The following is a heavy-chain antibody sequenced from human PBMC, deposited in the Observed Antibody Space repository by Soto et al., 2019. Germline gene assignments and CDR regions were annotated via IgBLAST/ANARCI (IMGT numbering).Heavy chain of an antibody. CDR3: ARATFSSGWSRGIDY. V-gene: IGHV1-69*02. CDR2: IIPILGIA. CDR1: GGTFSSYT. D-gene: IGHD6-19*01. Sequence: QVQLVQSGAEVKKPGSSVKVSCKASGGTFSSYTISWVRQAPGQGLEWMGRIIPILGIANYAQKFQGRVTIXXDXSKXTAYMELSSLRSEDTAVYYCARATFSSGWSRGIDYWGQGTLVTVSS. J-gene: IGHJ4*02.